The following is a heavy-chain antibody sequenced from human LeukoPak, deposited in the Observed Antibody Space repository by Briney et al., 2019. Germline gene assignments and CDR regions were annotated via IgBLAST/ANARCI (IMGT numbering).Heavy chain of an antibody. Sequence: PGGSLRLSCAASGFTFSDSAVHWVRQASGKGLEWVGRIRSKAKSYATAYAASVKGRFTISRDDSETTAYLQMNSLKTEDTVVYYCTHYYDGSGYYGAFDSWGQGTMVTVSS. CDR1: GFTFSDSA. CDR3: THYYDGSGYYGAFDS. D-gene: IGHD3-22*01. CDR2: IRSKAKSYAT. J-gene: IGHJ3*02. V-gene: IGHV3-73*01.